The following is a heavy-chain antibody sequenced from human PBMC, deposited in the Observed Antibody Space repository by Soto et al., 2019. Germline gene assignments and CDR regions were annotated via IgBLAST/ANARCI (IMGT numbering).Heavy chain of an antibody. CDR3: ARDRSWYYYDSSRRAFDI. Sequence: QVQLVESGGGLVKPGGSLRLSCAASGFTFSDYYMSWIRQAPGKGLEWVSYISSSGSTIYYADSVKGRFTISRDNAKNSLYLQMNSLRAEDTAVYYCARDRSWYYYDSSRRAFDIWGQGTMVTVSS. CDR1: GFTFSDYY. V-gene: IGHV3-11*01. CDR2: ISSSGSTI. D-gene: IGHD3-22*01. J-gene: IGHJ3*02.